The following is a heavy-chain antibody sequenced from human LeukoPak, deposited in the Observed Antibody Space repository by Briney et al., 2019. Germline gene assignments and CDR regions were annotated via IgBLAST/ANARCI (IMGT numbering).Heavy chain of an antibody. CDR1: GFTFSSYW. CDR2: IKSKTDGGIT. CDR3: TTSKVDY. J-gene: IGHJ4*02. Sequence: TGGSLRLSCAASGFTFSSYWMSWVRQAPGKGLEWVGRIKSKTDGGITDYAAPVKGRFTISRDDSKNTLYLQMNSLKTEDTAVYYCTTSKVDYWGQGTLVTVSS. V-gene: IGHV3-15*01.